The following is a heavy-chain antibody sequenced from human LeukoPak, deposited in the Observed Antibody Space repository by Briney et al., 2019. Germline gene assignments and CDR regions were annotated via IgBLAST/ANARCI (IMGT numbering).Heavy chain of an antibody. CDR2: ISSSSSYI. J-gene: IGHJ3*02. CDR3: ASGAVPAADDAFDI. CDR1: GFTFSSYG. D-gene: IGHD2-2*01. Sequence: PGGSLRLSCAASGFTFSSYGMHWVRQAPGKGLEWVSSISSSSSYIYYADSVKGRFTISRDNAKNSLYLQMNSLRAEDTAVYYCASGAVPAADDAFDIWGQGTMVTVSS. V-gene: IGHV3-21*01.